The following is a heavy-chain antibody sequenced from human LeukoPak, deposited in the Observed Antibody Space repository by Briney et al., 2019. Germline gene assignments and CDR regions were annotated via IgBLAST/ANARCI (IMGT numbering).Heavy chain of an antibody. CDR1: GGTFSSYA. J-gene: IGHJ4*02. CDR3: ARDDSSSWTTFDY. Sequence: GASVKVSCKASGGTFSSYAISWVRQAPGQGLVWMGGIIPIFGTANYAQKFQGRVTITADESTSTAYMELSSLRSEDTAVYYCARDDSSSWTTFDYWGQGTLVTVSS. CDR2: IIPIFGTA. V-gene: IGHV1-69*13. D-gene: IGHD6-13*01.